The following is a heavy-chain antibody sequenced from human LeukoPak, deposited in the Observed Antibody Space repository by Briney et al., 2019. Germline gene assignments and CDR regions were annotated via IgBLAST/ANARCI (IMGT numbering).Heavy chain of an antibody. Sequence: SXTLSLTCAVYGGSFSGYYWSWIRQPPGKGLEWIGEINHSGSTNYNPSLKSRVTISVDTSKNQFSLKLSSVTAADTAVYYCARVSTFWFDPWGQGTLVTVSS. CDR2: INHSGST. D-gene: IGHD1-1*01. CDR1: GGSFSGYY. V-gene: IGHV4-34*01. J-gene: IGHJ5*02. CDR3: ARVSTFWFDP.